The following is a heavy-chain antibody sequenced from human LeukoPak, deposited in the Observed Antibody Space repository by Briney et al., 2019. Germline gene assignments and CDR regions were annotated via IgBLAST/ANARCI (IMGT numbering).Heavy chain of an antibody. Sequence: SETLSLTCAVYGGSFSGYYWSWIRQPQGKGLEWIGEINHSGSTNYNPSLKSRVTISVDTSKNQFSLKLSSVTAADTAVYYCARAHEYSSSYNWFDPWGQGTLVTVSS. CDR1: GGSFSGYY. V-gene: IGHV4-34*01. D-gene: IGHD6-6*01. CDR3: ARAHEYSSSYNWFDP. CDR2: INHSGST. J-gene: IGHJ5*02.